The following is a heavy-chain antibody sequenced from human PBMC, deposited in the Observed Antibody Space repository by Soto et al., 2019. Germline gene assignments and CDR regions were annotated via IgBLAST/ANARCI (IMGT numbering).Heavy chain of an antibody. D-gene: IGHD3-22*01. CDR3: ARDLDSSGSLGFDY. CDR2: IIPIFGTA. J-gene: IGHJ4*02. Sequence: SVKVSCKASGGTLSSYAISWVRQAPGQGLEWMGGIIPIFGTANYAQKFQGRVTITADESTSTAYMELSSLRSEDTAVYYCARDLDSSGSLGFDYWGQGTLVTVSS. V-gene: IGHV1-69*13. CDR1: GGTLSSYA.